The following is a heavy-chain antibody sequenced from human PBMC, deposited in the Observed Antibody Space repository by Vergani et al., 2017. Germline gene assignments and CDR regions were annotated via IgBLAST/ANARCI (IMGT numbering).Heavy chain of an antibody. CDR1: GYTFTGYY. V-gene: IGHV1-2*02. Sequence: QVQLVQSGAEVKKPGASVKVSCKASGYTFTGYYMHWVRQAPGQGLEWMGWINPNSGGTNYAQKFQGRVTRTRDTSISTAYMELSMLRSDDTAVYYCARPRLGAAGADGAYGFDPWGQGTLVTVSS. CDR2: INPNSGGT. J-gene: IGHJ5*02. CDR3: ARPRLGAAGADGAYGFDP. D-gene: IGHD6-13*01.